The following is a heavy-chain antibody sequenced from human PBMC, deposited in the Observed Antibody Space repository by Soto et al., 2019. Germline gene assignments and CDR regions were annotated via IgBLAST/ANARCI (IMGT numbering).Heavy chain of an antibody. CDR1: GYTFTSYD. Sequence: QVQLVQSGAEVKKPGASVKVSCKASGYTFTSYDINWVRQATGQGLEWMGWMNPNSGNPGYAQKFQGRVTMTRNTSRSTAYMELSSLRSEDTAVYYCARWPDGYYYYGMDVWGQGTTVTVSS. V-gene: IGHV1-8*01. CDR2: MNPNSGNP. J-gene: IGHJ6*02. CDR3: ARWPDGYYYYGMDV.